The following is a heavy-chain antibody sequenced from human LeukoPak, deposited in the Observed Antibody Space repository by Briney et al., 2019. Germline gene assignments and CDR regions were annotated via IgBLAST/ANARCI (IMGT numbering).Heavy chain of an antibody. CDR1: GGSISSTRYY. V-gene: IGHV4-39*01. CDR2: IYYSGST. J-gene: IGHJ4*02. CDR3: ARHEGDY. Sequence: SETLSLTCTVSGGSISSTRYYWGWIRQPPGKGLEWIGSIYYSGSTYYNPSLKSRVTISVDTSKNQFSLKLSSVTAADTAVYYCARHEGDYWGQGTLVTVSS.